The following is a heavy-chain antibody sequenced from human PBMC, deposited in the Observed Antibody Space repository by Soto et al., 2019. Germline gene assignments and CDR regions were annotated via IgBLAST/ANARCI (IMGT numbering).Heavy chain of an antibody. V-gene: IGHV3-33*01. D-gene: IGHD3-3*01. J-gene: IGHJ6*02. CDR2: IWYDGSNK. Sequence: PGGSLRLSGAASGFTFSSYGMHWVRQAPGKGLEWVAVIWYDGSNKYYADSVKGRFTISRDNSKNTLYLQMNSLRAEDTAVYYCPRDVIFGVVIILNGMDVWGQGTTVTVSS. CDR1: GFTFSSYG. CDR3: PRDVIFGVVIILNGMDV.